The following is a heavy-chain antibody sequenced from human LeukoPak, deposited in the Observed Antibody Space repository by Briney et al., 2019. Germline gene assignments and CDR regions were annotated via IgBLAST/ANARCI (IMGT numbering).Heavy chain of an antibody. V-gene: IGHV4-34*01. J-gene: IGHJ4*02. Sequence: SGTLSLTCAVYGGSFSGYYWSWIRQPPGKGLEGVGEINYSGSTNYTPSLKCRVTISVDTSKTPFSLKLSSVTAADTAVYYFARGRITIFWATQPYFDYWGQGTLVTVSS. CDR1: GGSFSGYY. CDR3: ARGRITIFWATQPYFDY. CDR2: INYSGST. D-gene: IGHD3-9*01.